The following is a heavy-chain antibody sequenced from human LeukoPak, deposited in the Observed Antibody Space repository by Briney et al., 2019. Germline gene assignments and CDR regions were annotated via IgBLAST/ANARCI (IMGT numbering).Heavy chain of an antibody. Sequence: ASVKVSCKVSGYTLTELSMHWVRQAPGKGLEWMGGFDPEDGETIYAQKFQGRVTMTEDTSTDTAYMELSSLRSEDTAVYYCATVKVVPAARGAFDIWGQGTMVTVSS. CDR2: FDPEDGET. CDR3: ATVKVVPAARGAFDI. J-gene: IGHJ3*02. CDR1: GYTLTELS. D-gene: IGHD2-2*01. V-gene: IGHV1-24*01.